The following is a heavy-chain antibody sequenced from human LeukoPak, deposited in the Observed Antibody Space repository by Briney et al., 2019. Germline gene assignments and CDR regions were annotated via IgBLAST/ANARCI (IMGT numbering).Heavy chain of an antibody. J-gene: IGHJ4*02. Sequence: GGPLRLSCKVCGYRFTSYWFGGVRRLPGKDVVGVGIIDPGDYDNRHSPSFQGQVNIPTDKSISTTYLQWRRLRASDTAMYFCARRAAEWEVLDYWGQGTLVTVSS. V-gene: IGHV5-51*01. CDR2: IDPGDYDN. CDR1: GYRFTSYW. D-gene: IGHD1-26*01. CDR3: ARRAAEWEVLDY.